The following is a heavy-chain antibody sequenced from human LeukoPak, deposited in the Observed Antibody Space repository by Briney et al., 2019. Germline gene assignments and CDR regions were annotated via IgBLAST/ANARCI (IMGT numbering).Heavy chain of an antibody. CDR3: ARDLELWFNSETYYYYGMDV. Sequence: GASVKVSCKASGYTFTGYYMHWVRQAPGQGLEWMGWINPNSGGTNYAQKFQGRVTMTRDTSISTAYMELSGLRSDDTAVYYCARDLELWFNSETYYYYGMDVWGQGTTVTVSS. D-gene: IGHD5-18*01. CDR2: INPNSGGT. CDR1: GYTFTGYY. J-gene: IGHJ6*02. V-gene: IGHV1-2*02.